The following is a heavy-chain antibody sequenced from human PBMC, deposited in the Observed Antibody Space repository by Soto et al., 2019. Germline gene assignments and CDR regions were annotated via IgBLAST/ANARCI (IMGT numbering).Heavy chain of an antibody. Sequence: QVQLVQSGVEVKKAGASVKVSCKASGYTFSSYGISWARQAPGQGLEWMGWISDYNVNTHYAQKFQGRLSMTTYTSPRTAYMELRGLRSDDTAVYFCAREGYYSGSGTYSPPRYYGMDVWGQGTTVTVSS. D-gene: IGHD3-10*01. CDR3: AREGYYSGSGTYSPPRYYGMDV. CDR2: ISDYNVNT. J-gene: IGHJ6*02. CDR1: GYTFSSYG. V-gene: IGHV1-18*01.